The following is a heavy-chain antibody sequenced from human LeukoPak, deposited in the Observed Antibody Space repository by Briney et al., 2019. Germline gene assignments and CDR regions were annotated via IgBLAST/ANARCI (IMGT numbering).Heavy chain of an antibody. J-gene: IGHJ6*02. Sequence: SETLSLTCTVSGGSISSYYWSWIRQHPGKGLEWIGYIYYSGSTYYNPSLKSRVTISVDTSKNQFSLKLSSVTAADTAVYYCARDLYYYDSSGYYSRYYYYYGMDVWGQGTTVTVSS. CDR3: ARDLYYYDSSGYYSRYYYYYGMDV. V-gene: IGHV4-59*06. D-gene: IGHD3-22*01. CDR1: GGSISSYY. CDR2: IYYSGST.